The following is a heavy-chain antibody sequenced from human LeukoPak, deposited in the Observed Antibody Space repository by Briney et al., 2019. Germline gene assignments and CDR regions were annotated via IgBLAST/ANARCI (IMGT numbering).Heavy chain of an antibody. Sequence: ASVKVSCTASGGTFSSYASSWVRQAPGQGLEWMGGIIPIFGTANYAQKFQGRVTITADESTSTAYMELSSLRSEDTAVSYCARGDGPPHYGGHRPFDYWGQGTLVTVSS. V-gene: IGHV1-69*01. J-gene: IGHJ4*02. CDR3: ARGDGPPHYGGHRPFDY. CDR1: GGTFSSYA. CDR2: IIPIFGTA. D-gene: IGHD4-23*01.